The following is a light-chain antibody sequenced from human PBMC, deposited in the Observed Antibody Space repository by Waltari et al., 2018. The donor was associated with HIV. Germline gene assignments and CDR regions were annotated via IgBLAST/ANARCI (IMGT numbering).Light chain of an antibody. CDR1: QSVNSY. CDR2: DAS. Sequence: EIVMTQSPATLSVSLGERATLSCRASQSVNSYLAWYQQKPGKAPRLLIYDASTRATGVPARFSGSGSGTEFTLTISTLQSEDFAVYYCQQFIFWPFTFGQGTKLEI. V-gene: IGKV3-15*01. CDR3: QQFIFWPFT. J-gene: IGKJ2*01.